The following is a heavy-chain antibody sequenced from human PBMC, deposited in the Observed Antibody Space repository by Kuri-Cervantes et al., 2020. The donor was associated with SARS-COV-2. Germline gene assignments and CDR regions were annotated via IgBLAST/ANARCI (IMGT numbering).Heavy chain of an antibody. D-gene: IGHD6-13*01. J-gene: IGHJ4*02. V-gene: IGHV3-30*03. Sequence: GGSLRLSCAASGFTFSNFGMHWVRQAPGKGLEWVTLISYDGSDKYYADSVKGRFTISRDNSKSTLFLQMNSLRAEDTAVYYCARDRAAAGVYYSDYWDQGTLVTVSS. CDR3: ARDRAAAGVYYSDY. CDR2: ISYDGSDK. CDR1: GFTFSNFG.